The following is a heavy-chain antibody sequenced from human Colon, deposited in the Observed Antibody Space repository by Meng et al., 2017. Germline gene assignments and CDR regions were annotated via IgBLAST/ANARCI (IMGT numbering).Heavy chain of an antibody. J-gene: IGHJ4*02. Sequence: QVQLQESGPGLVPPSQTLSPLCSVSGDSITRGGSHWSWVRQRPGRGLEWVGHIYYGGSAFYNPALRSRLTMSTDRSANQFSLRVTSVTAADTATYFCARGLKGSLEFWGQGALVTVSS. CDR3: ARGLKGSLEF. CDR1: GDSITRGGSH. D-gene: IGHD3-10*01. CDR2: IYYGGSA. V-gene: IGHV4-31*03.